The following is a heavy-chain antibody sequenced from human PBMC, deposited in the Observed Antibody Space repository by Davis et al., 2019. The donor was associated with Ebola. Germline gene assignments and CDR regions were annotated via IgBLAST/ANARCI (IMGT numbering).Heavy chain of an antibody. CDR3: ARAVTMVLPNGWFDP. D-gene: IGHD3-10*01. Sequence: AASVTVSCKASGYTFTRYGISWVRQAPGQGLEWMGWISAYNGNTNYAQNLQGRVTMTTDTSTSTAYMEVRSLRYDETAVYYCARAVTMVLPNGWFDPWGQGTLVTGSS. CDR1: GYTFTRYG. J-gene: IGHJ5*02. CDR2: ISAYNGNT. V-gene: IGHV1-18*01.